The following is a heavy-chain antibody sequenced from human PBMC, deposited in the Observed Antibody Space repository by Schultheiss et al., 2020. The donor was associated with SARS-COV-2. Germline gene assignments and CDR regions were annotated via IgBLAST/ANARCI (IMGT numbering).Heavy chain of an antibody. CDR1: GFTFSSYA. CDR3: ARAYGDYGVAEYFQH. Sequence: GGSLRLSCAASGFTFSSYAMHWVRQAPGKGLEWVAVISYDGSNKYYADSVKGRFTISRDNSKNTLYLQMNSLRAEDTAVYYCARAYGDYGVAEYFQHWGQGTLVTVSS. V-gene: IGHV3-30*04. D-gene: IGHD4-17*01. J-gene: IGHJ1*01. CDR2: ISYDGSNK.